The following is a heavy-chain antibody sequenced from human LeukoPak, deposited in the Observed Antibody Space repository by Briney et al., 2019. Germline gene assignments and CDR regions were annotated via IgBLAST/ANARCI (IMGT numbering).Heavy chain of an antibody. Sequence: SETLSLTCTVSGGSISSYFWSWTRQPPGKGLEWIGYIYYSGSTNYNPSLKSRVTISVDTSKNQFSLKLSSVTAADTAVYYCARHSSSWGFDYWGQGTLVTVSS. CDR3: ARHSSSWGFDY. CDR1: GGSISSYF. CDR2: IYYSGST. J-gene: IGHJ4*02. V-gene: IGHV4-59*08. D-gene: IGHD6-13*01.